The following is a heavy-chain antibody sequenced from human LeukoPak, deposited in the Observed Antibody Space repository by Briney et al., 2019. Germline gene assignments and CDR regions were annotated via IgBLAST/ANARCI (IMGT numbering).Heavy chain of an antibody. V-gene: IGHV1-58*02. CDR1: GFTFTISA. CDR2: IVVGSGNT. D-gene: IGHD1-26*01. CDR3: AAPKRIVGAVGDAFDI. J-gene: IGHJ3*02. Sequence: ASVEVSCHASGFTFTISAMQWMRQARGQRLEWIGWIVVGSGNTNYAQKFQERVTITRHMSTSTAYMELSSLRSEDTAVYYCAAPKRIVGAVGDAFDIWGQGTMVTVSS.